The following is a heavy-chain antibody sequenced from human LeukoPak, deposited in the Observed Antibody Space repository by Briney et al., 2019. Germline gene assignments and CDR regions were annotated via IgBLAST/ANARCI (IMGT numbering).Heavy chain of an antibody. V-gene: IGHV1-2*02. Sequence: ASVTLSFKASGYTFTVKYLYWERHAPGQGLGRMGWINPNSGGTNYAQKFQGRVTVTRDTSISTAYMELSRLRSDDTAVYYCASGAGTYSPDYWGQGTLVTVSS. D-gene: IGHD3-10*01. CDR3: ASGAGTYSPDY. J-gene: IGHJ4*02. CDR2: INPNSGGT. CDR1: GYTFTVKY.